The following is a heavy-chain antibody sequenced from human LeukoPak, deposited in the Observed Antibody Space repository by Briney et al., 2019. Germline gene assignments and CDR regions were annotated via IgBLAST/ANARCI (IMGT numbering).Heavy chain of an antibody. Sequence: SETLSLTCSVSGGSIRSYYWSWIRQPPGKGLEWIGYIYYSGSTNYNPSLKSRVTISVDASKNQFSLRLSSVTAADTAVYYCAREKIGYYDGSGRGWFDPWGQGTLVTVSS. D-gene: IGHD3-22*01. V-gene: IGHV4-59*01. CDR1: GGSIRSYY. CDR3: AREKIGYYDGSGRGWFDP. CDR2: IYYSGST. J-gene: IGHJ5*02.